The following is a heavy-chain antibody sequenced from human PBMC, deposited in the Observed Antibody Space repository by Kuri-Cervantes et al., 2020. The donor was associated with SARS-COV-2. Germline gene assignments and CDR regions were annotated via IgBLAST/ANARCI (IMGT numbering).Heavy chain of an antibody. J-gene: IGHJ2*01. V-gene: IGHV1-58*01. Sequence: SVKVSCKASGFTFTSSAVQWVRQARGQRLEWIGWIVVGSGNTNYAQKFQERVTITRDMSTSTAYMELSSLRSEDTAVYYCARVPNTSDGSGSYYNVGWCFDLWGRGTRVTVSS. CDR1: GFTFTSSA. CDR2: IVVGSGNT. CDR3: ARVPNTSDGSGSYYNVGWCFDL. D-gene: IGHD3-10*01.